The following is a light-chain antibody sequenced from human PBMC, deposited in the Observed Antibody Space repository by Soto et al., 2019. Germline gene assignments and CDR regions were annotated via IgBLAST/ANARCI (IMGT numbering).Light chain of an antibody. V-gene: IGKV3-20*01. CDR3: QLFGTSSFS. CDR1: QSVSSSY. Sequence: EIVLTQSPGTLSLSPGERATLSCRVSQSVSSSYIAWYQQKPGQAPRLLINSASNRATGIPERFSGSGSGTDFTLTISRLEPEDFEVYYCQLFGTSSFSFGQGTKLEI. J-gene: IGKJ2*03. CDR2: SAS.